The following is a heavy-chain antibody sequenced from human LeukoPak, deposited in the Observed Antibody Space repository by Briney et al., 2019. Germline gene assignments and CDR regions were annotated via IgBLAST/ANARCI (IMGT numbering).Heavy chain of an antibody. V-gene: IGHV3-64D*06. CDR1: GFTFGGYA. D-gene: IGHD3-9*01. J-gene: IGHJ4*02. Sequence: GGSVRHSCSASGFTFGGYAMHWVRQAPGKGLENVSGISSDGGSTYYADSVKGRFTISRDNSKNTVYLQMSSLRAEDTAVYYCVKDFGWSICDYWGQGTLATVSS. CDR2: ISSDGGST. CDR3: VKDFGWSICDY.